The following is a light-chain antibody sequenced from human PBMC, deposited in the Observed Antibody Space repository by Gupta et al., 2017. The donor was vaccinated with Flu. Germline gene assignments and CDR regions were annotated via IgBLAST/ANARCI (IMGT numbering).Light chain of an antibody. V-gene: IGKV3-20*01. CDR2: VAS. Sequence: EIVLTQSPGTLSLSPGERATLSCRASQSVSSSYLAWYQQKPGQAPRLLIYVASSRATGIPSRFSGSGSGTDFTLTISRLEPEDFAVYYCQQYGSPSRTFGGGTKVEIK. CDR1: QSVSSSY. CDR3: QQYGSPSRT. J-gene: IGKJ4*01.